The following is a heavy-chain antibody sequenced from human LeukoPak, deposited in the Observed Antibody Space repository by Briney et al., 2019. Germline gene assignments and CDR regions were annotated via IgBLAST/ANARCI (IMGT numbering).Heavy chain of an antibody. J-gene: IGHJ3*02. CDR3: AKDGVVKSDAFDI. CDR1: GFTFSSYW. V-gene: IGHV3-30*02. CDR2: IRYDGSNK. Sequence: GGSLRLSCAVSGFTFSSYWMNWVRQAPGKGLEWVAFIRYDGSNKYYADSVKGRFTISRDNSKNTLYLQMNSLRAEDTAVYYCAKDGVVKSDAFDIWGQGTMVTVSS. D-gene: IGHD4-23*01.